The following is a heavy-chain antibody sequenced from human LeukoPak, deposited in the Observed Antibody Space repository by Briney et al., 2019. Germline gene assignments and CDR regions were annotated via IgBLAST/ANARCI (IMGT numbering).Heavy chain of an antibody. CDR2: TYYRSKWYN. V-gene: IGHV6-1*01. D-gene: IGHD6-19*01. J-gene: IGHJ4*02. CDR3: ARALRWIAVAGRTSGNFDY. CDR1: GDSVSSNSAA. Sequence: SQPLSLTCAISGDSVSSNSAAWNWIRQSPSRGLEWLGRTYYRSKWYNDYAVSVKSRITINPDTSKNQCSLQLNSVAPEDTAVYYCARALRWIAVAGRTSGNFDYWGRGTLVTVSS.